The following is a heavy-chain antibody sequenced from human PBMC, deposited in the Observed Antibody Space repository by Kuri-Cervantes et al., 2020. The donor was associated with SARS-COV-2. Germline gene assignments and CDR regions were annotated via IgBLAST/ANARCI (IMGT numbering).Heavy chain of an antibody. CDR2: ISGSGGST. J-gene: IGHJ4*02. Sequence: GESLKISCAASGFTFSSYAMGWVRQAPGKGLEWVSAISGSGGSTYYADSVKGRFTISRDNSKNTLYLQMNSLRAEDTAVYYCAKDPGFRELLYYFDYWGQGTLVTVSS. CDR1: GFTFSSYA. CDR3: AKDPGFRELLYYFDY. D-gene: IGHD3-10*01. V-gene: IGHV3-23*01.